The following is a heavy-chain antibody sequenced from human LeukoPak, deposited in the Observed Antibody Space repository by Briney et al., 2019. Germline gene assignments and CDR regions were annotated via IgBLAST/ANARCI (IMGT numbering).Heavy chain of an antibody. CDR1: GYTFTGYY. CDR2: ISCYNGDT. D-gene: IGHD5-12*01. V-gene: IGHV1-18*04. J-gene: IGHJ4*02. Sequence: ASVKVSCKASGYTFTGYYMHWVRQAPGQGLEWMGWISCYNGDTHYAQNLQGRVTMTTDTSTSTAYMELRSLRSDDTAVYYCARDPTNTSGYYAYFDYWGQGTLVTVSS. CDR3: ARDPTNTSGYYAYFDY.